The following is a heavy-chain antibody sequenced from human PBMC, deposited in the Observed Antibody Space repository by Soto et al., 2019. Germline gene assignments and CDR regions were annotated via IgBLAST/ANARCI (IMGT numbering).Heavy chain of an antibody. CDR1: GGSISSGGYY. D-gene: IGHD4-17*01. CDR2: IYYSGRT. V-gene: IGHV4-31*03. J-gene: IGHJ6*02. Sequence: QVQLQESGPGLVKPSQTLSLTCTVSGGSISSGGYYWSWIRQHPGKGLEWIGYIYYSGRTYYNPSLNSRVTISVDTSKNQFSLKLSSVTAADTAEYYCAREIYGDASIDVWGQGTKVTVSS. CDR3: AREIYGDASIDV.